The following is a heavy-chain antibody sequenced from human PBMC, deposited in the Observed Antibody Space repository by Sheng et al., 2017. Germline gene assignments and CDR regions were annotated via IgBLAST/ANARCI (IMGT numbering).Heavy chain of an antibody. CDR3: AIIAASAGTIGYFDS. V-gene: IGHV3-23*01. CDR1: GLTFRNYA. Sequence: DVQLLESGGGLVQPGGSLRLTCAASGLTFRNYAMTWVRQAPGKGLQWVSTISDSGDSTYYADSVRGQFTISRDNSRDSLYLQLNSLRVEDTGIYYCAIIAASAGTIGYFDSWGQEPGHRL. J-gene: IGHJ4*02. CDR2: ISDSGDST. D-gene: IGHD6-13*01.